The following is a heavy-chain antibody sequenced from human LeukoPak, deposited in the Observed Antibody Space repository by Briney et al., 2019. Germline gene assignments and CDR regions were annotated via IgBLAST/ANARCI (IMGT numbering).Heavy chain of an antibody. CDR1: GGSISSGDYY. CDR2: IYYSGST. J-gene: IGHJ3*02. D-gene: IGHD3-3*01. CDR3: ARAGSYYDFWSGRGAFDI. Sequence: PSQTLSLTCTVSGGSISSGDYYWSWIRQPPGKGLEWSGYIYYSGSTYYNPSLKSRVTISVDTSKNQFSLKLSSVTAADTAVYYCARAGSYYDFWSGRGAFDIWGQGTMVTVSS. V-gene: IGHV4-30-4*08.